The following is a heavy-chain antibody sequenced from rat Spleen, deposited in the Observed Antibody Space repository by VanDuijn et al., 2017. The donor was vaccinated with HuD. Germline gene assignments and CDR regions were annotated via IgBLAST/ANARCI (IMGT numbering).Heavy chain of an antibody. V-gene: IGHV2-30*01. J-gene: IGHJ1*01. CDR1: GFSLFSYN. CDR2: IWTGGAT. CDR3: ARSTGSSDWYFDF. D-gene: IGHD5-1*01. Sequence: QVQLKESGPGLVQPSQTLSLTCTVSGFSLFSYNIHWVRQPTGKGLEWLGVIWTGGATDYNSALKSRLSISRDTSTSQIFLKMNSLQTEDIATYFCARSTGSSDWYFDFWGPGTMVTVSS.